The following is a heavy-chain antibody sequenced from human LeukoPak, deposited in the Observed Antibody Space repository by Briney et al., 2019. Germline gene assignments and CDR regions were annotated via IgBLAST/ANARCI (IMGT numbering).Heavy chain of an antibody. CDR2: ISGSAATT. CDR3: GRGRLYGSGTYYVFDY. CDR1: GFTFDDYG. D-gene: IGHD3-10*01. J-gene: IGHJ4*02. Sequence: GGSLRLSCAASGFTFDDYGMSWVRQAPGKGLEWVSSISGSAATTYYADSVKDRFTISRDNSKNTLYLQMNSLRDEDTAVYYCGRGRLYGSGTYYVFDYWGRGTLVTVSS. V-gene: IGHV3-23*01.